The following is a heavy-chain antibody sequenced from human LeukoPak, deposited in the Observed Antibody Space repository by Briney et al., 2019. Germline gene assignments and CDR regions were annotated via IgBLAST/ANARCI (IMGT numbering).Heavy chain of an antibody. V-gene: IGHV1-46*01. CDR3: ARAEVIVGTTGFDY. CDR1: GYTFISSY. D-gene: IGHD1-26*01. CDR2: INPSGGST. J-gene: IGHJ4*02. Sequence: ASVKVSCKASGYTFISSYMHWVRQAPGQGLDWREIINPSGGSTNYAQKFQGRVTMTRDTSTSTVYMELSSLRSEDTAVYYCARAEVIVGTTGFDYWGQGTLVTVSS.